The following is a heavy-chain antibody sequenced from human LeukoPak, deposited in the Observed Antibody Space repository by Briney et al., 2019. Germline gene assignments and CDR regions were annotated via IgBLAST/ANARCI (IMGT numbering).Heavy chain of an antibody. J-gene: IGHJ6*02. D-gene: IGHD6-13*01. CDR1: GYTLTELS. V-gene: IGHV1-24*01. CDR3: ATGYLVTAGLMDV. CDR2: FDPEDGKT. Sequence: ASVKASCKVSGYTLTELSMFWVRQAPGKGLEWMGSFDPEDGKTVYAQKFQGRVTMTEDTSTDTAYMELSGLRSEDTAVYYCATGYLVTAGLMDVWGQGTTVTVSS.